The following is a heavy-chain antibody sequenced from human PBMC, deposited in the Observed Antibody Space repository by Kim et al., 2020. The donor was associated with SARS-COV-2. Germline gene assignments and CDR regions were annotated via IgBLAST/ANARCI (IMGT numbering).Heavy chain of an antibody. CDR1: GYTFTSYY. CDR2: INPSGGST. CDR3: ASGIARGGYYYGSGIDY. Sequence: ASVKVSCKASGYTFTSYYMHWVRQAPGQGLEWMGIINPSGGSTSYAQKFQGRVTMTRDTSTSTVYMELSSLRSEDTAVYYCASGIARGGYYYGSGIDYWGQGTLVTVSS. J-gene: IGHJ4*02. D-gene: IGHD3-10*01. V-gene: IGHV1-46*01.